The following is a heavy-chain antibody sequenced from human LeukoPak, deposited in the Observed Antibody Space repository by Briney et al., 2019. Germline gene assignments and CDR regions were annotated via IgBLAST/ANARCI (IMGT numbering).Heavy chain of an antibody. D-gene: IGHD2-15*01. Sequence: GESLKISCKGFGYSFTSYWIGWVRQMPGKGLEWMGIIYPGDSDTRYSPSFQGQVTISADKSISTAYLQWSSLKASDTAMYYCARQGDYCSGGSCVDYWGQGTLVTVSS. J-gene: IGHJ4*02. CDR1: GYSFTSYW. V-gene: IGHV5-51*01. CDR2: IYPGDSDT. CDR3: ARQGDYCSGGSCVDY.